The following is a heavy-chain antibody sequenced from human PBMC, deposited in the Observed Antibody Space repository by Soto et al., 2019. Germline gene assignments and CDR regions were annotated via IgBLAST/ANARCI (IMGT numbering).Heavy chain of an antibody. CDR1: GGTFSSYA. CDR2: IIPICGTA. V-gene: IGHV1-69*01. D-gene: IGHD6-6*01. J-gene: IGHJ6*02. CDR3: AKSIEATKRDYYYGMDV. Sequence: QVQLVQSGAEVKKPGSSVKVSCKTSGGTFSSYAISWVRQAPGQGLEWMGGIIPICGTANYALKFQGRVTITADESTSTDYMKLSILRSEETTVYYCAKSIEATKRDYYYGMDVWGQGTTVTVSS.